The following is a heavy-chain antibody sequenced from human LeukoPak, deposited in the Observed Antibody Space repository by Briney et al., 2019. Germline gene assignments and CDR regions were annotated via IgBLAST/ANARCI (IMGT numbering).Heavy chain of an antibody. J-gene: IGHJ4*02. CDR1: GFTFSSYA. Sequence: GGSLRLSCATSGFTFSSYAMHWVRQAPGKGLEWVAVISYDGSNKYYADSVKGRFTISRDNSKNTLYLQMNSLRAEDTAVYYCARAFSPAVYDFWSGCMTGSPAVDYWGQGTLVTVSS. D-gene: IGHD3-3*01. CDR3: ARAFSPAVYDFWSGCMTGSPAVDY. CDR2: ISYDGSNK. V-gene: IGHV3-30-3*01.